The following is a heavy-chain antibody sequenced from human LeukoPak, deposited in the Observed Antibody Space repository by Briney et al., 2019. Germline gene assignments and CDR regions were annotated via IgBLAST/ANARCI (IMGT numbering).Heavy chain of an antibody. V-gene: IGHV4-30-2*01. J-gene: IGHJ4*02. CDR1: GGSISSGGYS. Sequence: NASETLSLTCAVSGGSISSGGYSWSWIRQPPGKGLEWIGYIYHSGSTYYNPSLKSRVTMSVDTSSNQFSLKLNSVAAADTAVYYCAKDRWGRDYFDYWGQGTLVTVSS. CDR3: AKDRWGRDYFDY. D-gene: IGHD4-23*01. CDR2: IYHSGST.